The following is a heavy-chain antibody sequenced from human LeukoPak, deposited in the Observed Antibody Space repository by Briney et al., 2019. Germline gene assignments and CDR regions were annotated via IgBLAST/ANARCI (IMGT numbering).Heavy chain of an antibody. CDR1: GGSISSSSYY. CDR3: ARHDTISGVVIDY. Sequence: SETLSLTCTVSGGSISSSSYYWGWIRQPPGKGLEWIGSIYYSGSTYYNPSLKSRVTISVDTSKNQFSLKLSSVTAADTAVYYCARHDTISGVVIDYWGQGTLVTVSS. V-gene: IGHV4-39*01. J-gene: IGHJ4*02. D-gene: IGHD3-3*01. CDR2: IYYSGST.